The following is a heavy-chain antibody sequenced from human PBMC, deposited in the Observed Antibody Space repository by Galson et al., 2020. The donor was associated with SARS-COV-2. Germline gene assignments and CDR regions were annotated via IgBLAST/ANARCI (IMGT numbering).Heavy chain of an antibody. V-gene: IGHV3-48*03. CDR3: AREATLMSGYDYYGMDV. CDR1: GFTFSAYE. Sequence: TGGSLRLSCVASGFTFSAYEMNWVRQAPGKGLEWVSYISRRGSRVFYEDSLKGRFTISRDNAKKALYLQLTSLRVEDTAAYYCAREATLMSGYDYYGMDVWGQGTTVTVSS. D-gene: IGHD6-25*01. CDR2: ISRRGSRV. J-gene: IGHJ6*02.